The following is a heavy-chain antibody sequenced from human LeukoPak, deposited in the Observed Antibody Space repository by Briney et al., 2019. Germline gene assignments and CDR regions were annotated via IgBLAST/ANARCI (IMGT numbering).Heavy chain of an antibody. D-gene: IGHD3-16*02. J-gene: IGHJ6*03. CDR1: GDSMSSGGYY. Sequence: SQTLSLTCTVSGDSMSSGGYYWSWIRQHPGKGLEWIGYIYYSGSTYYNPSLKSRVTISVGTSKNQFSLKLSSVTAADTAVYYCARGSAGYSYMDVWGKGTTVTVSS. V-gene: IGHV4-31*03. CDR3: ARGSAGYSYMDV. CDR2: IYYSGST.